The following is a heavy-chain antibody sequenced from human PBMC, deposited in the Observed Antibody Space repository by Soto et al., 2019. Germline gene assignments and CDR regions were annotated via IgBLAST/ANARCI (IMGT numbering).Heavy chain of an antibody. CDR2: IYYSGST. V-gene: IGHV4-39*01. Sequence: QLQLQESGPGLVKPSETLSLTCTVSGGSISSSSYYWGWIRQPPGKGLEWIGSIYYSGSTYYNPSLKSRVTISVDTSKNQFSLKLSSVTAADTAVYYCANYDYGDRFDYWGQGTLVTVSS. CDR3: ANYDYGDRFDY. D-gene: IGHD4-17*01. CDR1: GGSISSSSYY. J-gene: IGHJ4*02.